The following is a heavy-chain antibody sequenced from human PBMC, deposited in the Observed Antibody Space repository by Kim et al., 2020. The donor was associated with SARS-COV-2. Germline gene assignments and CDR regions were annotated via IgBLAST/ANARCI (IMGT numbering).Heavy chain of an antibody. D-gene: IGHD2-2*02. J-gene: IGHJ2*01. V-gene: IGHV4-4*07. CDR2: IYTSGST. CDR3: ARDYCSSTSCYIWGDWYFDL. Sequence: SETLSLTCTVSGGSISSYYWSWIRQPAGKGLEWIGRIYTSGSTNYNPSLKSRVTMSVDTSKNQFSLKLSSVTAADTAVYYCARDYCSSTSCYIWGDWYFDLWGRGTLVTVSS. CDR1: GGSISSYY.